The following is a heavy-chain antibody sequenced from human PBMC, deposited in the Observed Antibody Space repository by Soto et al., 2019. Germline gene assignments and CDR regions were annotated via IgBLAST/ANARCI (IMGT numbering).Heavy chain of an antibody. Sequence: VKVSCKASGYPFSDNQIHWLRRAPGQGLEWMGRINPKSDDTNYAQKFQGRVTMTRDTSIDTAYLELTGLTSDDTATYYCARKHSLDYIRWGLDPWGQGTLVTVSS. V-gene: IGHV1-2*02. CDR1: GYPFSDNQ. CDR2: INPKSDDT. J-gene: IGHJ5*02. D-gene: IGHD4-4*01. CDR3: ARKHSLDYIRWGLDP.